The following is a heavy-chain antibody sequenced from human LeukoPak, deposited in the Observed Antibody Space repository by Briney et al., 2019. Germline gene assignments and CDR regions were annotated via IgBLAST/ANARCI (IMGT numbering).Heavy chain of an antibody. CDR2: INPNSGGT. Sequence: ASVKVSCKASGYTFTGYYMHWVRQAPGQGLEWMGWINPNSGGTNYAQKFQGRVTMTRDTSISTAYMELSSLRSEDTAVYYCARTKGTYYYDSSGYYPDGGQGTLVTVS. CDR1: GYTFTGYY. D-gene: IGHD3-22*01. V-gene: IGHV1-2*02. J-gene: IGHJ4*02. CDR3: ARTKGTYYYDSSGYYPD.